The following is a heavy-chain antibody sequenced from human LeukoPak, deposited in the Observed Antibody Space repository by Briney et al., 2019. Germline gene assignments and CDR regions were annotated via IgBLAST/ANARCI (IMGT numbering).Heavy chain of an antibody. CDR3: ARGESSGSNWFDP. CDR2: INHSGHT. J-gene: IGHJ5*02. CDR1: GGSFSGYF. Sequence: SETLSLTCAVYGGSFSGYFCSWIRQPPGKGLEWIGEINHSGHTNYNPSLKSRVTISIDTSKNQFSLKMNSVTAADTAVYYCARGESSGSNWFDPWGQGTLVTVSS. V-gene: IGHV4-34*01. D-gene: IGHD3-22*01.